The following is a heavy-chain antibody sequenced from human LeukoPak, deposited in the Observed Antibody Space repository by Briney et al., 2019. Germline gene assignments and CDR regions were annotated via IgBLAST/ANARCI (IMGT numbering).Heavy chain of an antibody. J-gene: IGHJ4*02. CDR1: GFTFRSYG. CDR2: IWYEGSDK. Sequence: GGSLRLSCAASGFTFRSYGMHWVRQAPGRGLEWVAVIWYEGSDKHYADSVKGRFTITRDNSKNTLYLQLNSLRAEDTAVYYCARGSSSWYYFDYWGQGTLVTVSS. V-gene: IGHV3-33*01. D-gene: IGHD6-13*01. CDR3: ARGSSSWYYFDY.